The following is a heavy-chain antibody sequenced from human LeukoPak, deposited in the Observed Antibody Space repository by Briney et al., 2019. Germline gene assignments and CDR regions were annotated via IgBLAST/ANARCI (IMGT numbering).Heavy chain of an antibody. D-gene: IGHD3-10*01. J-gene: IGHJ6*02. CDR3: AKARYYGSGSTRNYYGMDV. V-gene: IGHV3-23*01. CDR2: ISGGGGST. Sequence: PGGSLRLSCAASGFTFSSYAMSWVRQAPGKGLEWVSAISGGGGSTYYADSVKGRFTISRDNSKNTLYLQMNSLRAEDTAVYYCAKARYYGSGSTRNYYGMDVWGQGTTVTVSS. CDR1: GFTFSSYA.